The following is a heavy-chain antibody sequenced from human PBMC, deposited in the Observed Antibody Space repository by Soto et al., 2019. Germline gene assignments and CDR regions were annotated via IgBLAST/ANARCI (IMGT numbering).Heavy chain of an antibody. D-gene: IGHD3-22*01. CDR3: GRGDSSGPLDAFDT. Sequence: QVQLQESGPGLVKPSETLSLTCSVSGVSITNYYWSWIRQPPGQGLEWIGYIYFTGTTNYNPSLSSRVAIAVDTSKNQYSLKLSSVTAADTAVYYCGRGDSSGPLDAFDTWGQGRMVT. J-gene: IGHJ3*02. V-gene: IGHV4-59*01. CDR1: GVSITNYY. CDR2: IYFTGTT.